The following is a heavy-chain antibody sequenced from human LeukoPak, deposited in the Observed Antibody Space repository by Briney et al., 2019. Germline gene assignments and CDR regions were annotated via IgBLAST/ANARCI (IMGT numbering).Heavy chain of an antibody. CDR3: ARGQTGSGRIFDY. V-gene: IGHV6-1*01. CDR1: GDSVSIGRAC. D-gene: IGHD2-15*01. J-gene: IGHJ4*02. CDR2: TDYRSNWYY. Sequence: SETLSLTSAISGDSVSIGRACWDWVRQSPSRCLEWLVMTDYRSNWYYDYEENVKSRITINPDTSKNQFSLQLNSVAPDDTDVYYCARGQTGSGRIFDYWGQGILVTVSS.